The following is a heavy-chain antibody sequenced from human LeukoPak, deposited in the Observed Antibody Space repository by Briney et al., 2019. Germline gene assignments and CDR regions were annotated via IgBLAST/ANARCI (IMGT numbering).Heavy chain of an antibody. CDR3: ARVGRFLEWLLPYYFDY. CDR2: TYHSGST. D-gene: IGHD3-3*01. V-gene: IGHV4-38-2*01. CDR1: GYSISSGYY. J-gene: IGHJ4*02. Sequence: PSETLSLTCAVSGYSISSGYYWGWIRQPPGKGLEWIGSTYHSGSTYYNPSLKSRVTISVDTSKNQFSLKLSSVTAADTAVYYCARVGRFLEWLLPYYFDYWGQGTLVTVSS.